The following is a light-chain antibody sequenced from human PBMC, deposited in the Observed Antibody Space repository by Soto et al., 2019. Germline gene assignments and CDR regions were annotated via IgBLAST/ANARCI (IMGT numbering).Light chain of an antibody. J-gene: IGLJ3*02. CDR2: ETT. V-gene: IGLV7-46*01. CDR3: LLCYSGAYGV. CDR1: SGVVSGGHY. Sequence: AVVTHEPSLTVSPGGPVTLTCGSNSGVVSGGHYPCWFQQKPGQAPRTLTYETTLKHHWTPARFSGPPLGGKAALTLSGAQPADVAESSCLLCYSGAYGVFGGGTK.